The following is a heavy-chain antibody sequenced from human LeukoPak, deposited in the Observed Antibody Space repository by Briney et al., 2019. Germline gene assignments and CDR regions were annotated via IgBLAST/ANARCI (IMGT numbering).Heavy chain of an antibody. CDR3: ARDGALYGDYWYFDL. CDR1: GGSFSGYY. V-gene: IGHV4-4*07. CDR2: IYTSGST. D-gene: IGHD4-17*01. J-gene: IGHJ2*01. Sequence: SETLSLTCAVYGGSFSGYYWSWIRQPAGKGLEWIGRIYTSGSTNYNPSLKSRVTISVDTSKNQFSLKLSSVTAADTAVYYCARDGALYGDYWYFDLWGRGTLVTVSS.